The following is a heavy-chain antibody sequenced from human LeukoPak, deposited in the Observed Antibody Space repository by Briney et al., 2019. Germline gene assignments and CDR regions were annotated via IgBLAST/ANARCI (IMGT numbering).Heavy chain of an antibody. D-gene: IGHD1-7*01. CDR2: IYWSSSGT. Sequence: GRSLRLSCVVSGFNSEDHAMHWVRQAPGKGLEWVSGIYWSSSGTGYADSVKGRFTISRDNSKNTLFLQMNSLRAEDTAVYYCARVSLLQELYYYYGMDVWGQGTTVTVSS. CDR3: ARVSLLQELYYYYGMDV. J-gene: IGHJ6*02. V-gene: IGHV3-9*02. CDR1: GFNSEDHA.